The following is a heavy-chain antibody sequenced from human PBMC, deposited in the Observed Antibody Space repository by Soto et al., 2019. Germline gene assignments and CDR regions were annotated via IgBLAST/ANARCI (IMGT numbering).Heavy chain of an antibody. Sequence: QLVELGGGLVQPGGSLRLSCVASGFSFSNHHMNWIRQAPGKGLEWVSYISISSDYKHYADSVRGRFTVSRDNARNSLYLXMXSLRDEDTAVYYCARDIWEYGSNWFDPWGQGTLVTVSS. CDR1: GFSFSNHH. D-gene: IGHD3-10*01. V-gene: IGHV3-48*02. CDR2: ISISSDYK. CDR3: ARDIWEYGSNWFDP. J-gene: IGHJ5*02.